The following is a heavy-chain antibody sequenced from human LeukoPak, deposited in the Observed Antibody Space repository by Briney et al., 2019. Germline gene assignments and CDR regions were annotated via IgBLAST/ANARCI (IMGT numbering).Heavy chain of an antibody. CDR1: GFTFSNYG. D-gene: IGHD3-16*01. CDR2: ISPDGSNK. Sequence: TGGSLRLSCAASGFTFSNYGMHWVRQAPGKGLEWVALISPDGSNKYYADSVKGRFTISRDNSKNTLYLQMNSLRPEDTALYYCAKDYGGVTNYWGQGTLVTVSS. V-gene: IGHV3-30*18. J-gene: IGHJ4*02. CDR3: AKDYGGVTNY.